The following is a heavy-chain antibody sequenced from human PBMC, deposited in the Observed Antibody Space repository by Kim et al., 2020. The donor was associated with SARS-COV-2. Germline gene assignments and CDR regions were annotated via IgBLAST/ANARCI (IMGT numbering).Heavy chain of an antibody. Sequence: KSRVTIAVDTSKNQFSLQLSSVTAADTAVYYCARDQAALVGVGELFYFDYWGQGTLVTVSS. CDR3: ARDQAALVGVGELFYFDY. D-gene: IGHD3-10*01. V-gene: IGHV4-31*02. J-gene: IGHJ4*02.